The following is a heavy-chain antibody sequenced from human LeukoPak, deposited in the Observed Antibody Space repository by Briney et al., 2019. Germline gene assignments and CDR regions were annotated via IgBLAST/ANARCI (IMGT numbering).Heavy chain of an antibody. CDR2: ISWNSGSI. D-gene: IGHD2-2*01. CDR3: AKDMGGGIVVVGYFDY. V-gene: IGHV3-9*01. CDR1: GFTFDDYA. Sequence: GGSLRLSCAASGFTFDDYAMHWVRQAPGKGLGWVSGISWNSGSIGYADSVKGRFTISRDNAKNSLYLQMNSLRAEDTALYYCAKDMGGGIVVVGYFDYWGQGTLVTVSS. J-gene: IGHJ4*02.